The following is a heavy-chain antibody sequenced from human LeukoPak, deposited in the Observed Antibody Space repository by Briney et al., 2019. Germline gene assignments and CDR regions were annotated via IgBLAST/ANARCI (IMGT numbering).Heavy chain of an antibody. J-gene: IGHJ4*02. CDR1: GGTFSSYA. CDR3: ARDLQSSRGGYTRVGRDDDY. CDR2: IIPIFGTA. D-gene: IGHD5-24*01. V-gene: IGHV1-69*01. Sequence: SVKVSCKASGGTFSSYAISWVRQAPGQGLEWMGGIIPIFGTANYAQKFQGRVTITADESTSTAYMELSSLRSEDTAVYYCARDLQSSRGGYTRVGRDDDYWGQGTLVTVSS.